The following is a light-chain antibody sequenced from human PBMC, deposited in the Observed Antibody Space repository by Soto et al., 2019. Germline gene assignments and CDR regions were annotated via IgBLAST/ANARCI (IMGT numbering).Light chain of an antibody. J-gene: IGKJ5*01. V-gene: IGKV3-15*01. CDR3: QQYNNWPPIT. CDR2: GTH. Sequence: EIVMTQSPATLSVSPGDRATLSCRASQSVSTDLAWYQQKPGQAPRLLIYGTHTRATGIPARFSGSGSGTEFTLTIGSLQSEDFAVYYCQQYNNWPPITFGQGTRLEIK. CDR1: QSVSTD.